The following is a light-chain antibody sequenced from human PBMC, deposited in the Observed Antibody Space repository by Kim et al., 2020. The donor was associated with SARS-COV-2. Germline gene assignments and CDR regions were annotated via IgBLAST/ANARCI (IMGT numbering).Light chain of an antibody. J-gene: IGLJ3*02. Sequence: ALGQTVRITCQGDSLRSYYASWYQQKPGQAPVLVIYGKNNRPSGIPDRFSGSSSGNTASLTITGAQAEDEADYYCNSRDSSGINWVFGGGTQLTVL. V-gene: IGLV3-19*01. CDR3: NSRDSSGINWV. CDR2: GKN. CDR1: SLRSYY.